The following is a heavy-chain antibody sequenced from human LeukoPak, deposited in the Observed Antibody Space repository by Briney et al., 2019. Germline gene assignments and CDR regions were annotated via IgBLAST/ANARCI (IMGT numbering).Heavy chain of an antibody. V-gene: IGHV1-69*13. CDR2: IIPIFGTA. CDR1: GYTFTSYA. CDR3: ARSGIAAIGYFDY. J-gene: IGHJ4*02. D-gene: IGHD6-13*01. Sequence: RASVKVSCKASGYTFTSYAISWVRQAPGQGLEWMGGIIPIFGTANYAQKFQGRVTITADESTSTAYMELSSLRSEDTAVYYCARSGIAAIGYFDYWGQGTLVTVSS.